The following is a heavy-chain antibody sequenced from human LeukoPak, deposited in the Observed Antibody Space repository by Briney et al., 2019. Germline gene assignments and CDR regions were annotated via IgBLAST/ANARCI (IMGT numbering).Heavy chain of an antibody. CDR3: AKDRGYCSSTSCPFDAFDI. V-gene: IGHV3-9*03. D-gene: IGHD2-2*01. CDR1: GFTFSNYA. Sequence: PGGSLRLSCEVSGFTFSNYAMHWVRQAPGKGLEWVSGISWNSGSIGYADSVKGRFTISRDNAKNSLYLQMNSLRAEDMALYYCAKDRGYCSSTSCPFDAFDIWGQGTMVTVSS. CDR2: ISWNSGSI. J-gene: IGHJ3*02.